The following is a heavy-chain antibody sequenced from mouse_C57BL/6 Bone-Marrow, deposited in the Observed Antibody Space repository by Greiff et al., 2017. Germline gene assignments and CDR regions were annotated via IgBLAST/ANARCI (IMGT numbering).Heavy chain of an antibody. CDR1: GYTFTSYW. CDR3: ARRFYYGNYVDY. Sequence: QVQLQQPGAELVRPGTSVKLSCKASGYTFTSYWMHWVKQRPGQGLEWIGVIDPSDSYTNSNQKFKGKATLTVDTASSTAYMQLSSLTSEDSAVYYCARRFYYGNYVDYWGQGTTLTVSS. V-gene: IGHV1-59*01. J-gene: IGHJ2*01. CDR2: IDPSDSYT. D-gene: IGHD2-1*01.